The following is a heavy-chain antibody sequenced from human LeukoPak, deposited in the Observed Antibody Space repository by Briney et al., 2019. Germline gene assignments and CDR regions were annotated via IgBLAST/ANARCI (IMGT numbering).Heavy chain of an antibody. D-gene: IGHD2-15*01. CDR3: ARVICSGGSCRFDY. CDR1: GGSNSSFY. V-gene: IGHV4-4*07. Sequence: SETLSLTCSVSGGSNSSFYCNWMRQPAGKGLEWIGRIYTSGTTNYNPSLKSRVTMSVDTSKNQFSLKLSSVTAADTAVYYCARVICSGGSCRFDYWGQGTLVTVSS. J-gene: IGHJ4*02. CDR2: IYTSGTT.